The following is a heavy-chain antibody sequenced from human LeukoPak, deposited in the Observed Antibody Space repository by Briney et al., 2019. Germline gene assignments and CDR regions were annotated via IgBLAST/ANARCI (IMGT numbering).Heavy chain of an antibody. J-gene: IGHJ4*02. CDR1: GFTFSSYS. CDR2: ISSSSSYI. CDR3: AKVADESSSLWYFDY. D-gene: IGHD6-13*01. Sequence: GGSLRLSCAASGFTFSSYSMNWVRQAPGKGLEWVSSISSSSSYIYYADSVKGRFTISRDNAKNSLYLQMNSLRAEDTAVYYCAKVADESSSLWYFDYWGQGTLVTVSS. V-gene: IGHV3-21*01.